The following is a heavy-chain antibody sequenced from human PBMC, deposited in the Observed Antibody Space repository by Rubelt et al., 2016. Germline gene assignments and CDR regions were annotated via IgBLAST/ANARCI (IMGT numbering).Heavy chain of an antibody. CDR1: GFSFLTMRVG. J-gene: IGHJ4*02. V-gene: IGHV2-5*02. CDR2: IYWDDGK. CDR3: AHIRRGIDGNFGMDV. D-gene: IGHD3-3*01. Sequence: QITLKESGRTLVNPTQTLTLTCTFSGFSFLTMRVGVGWIRQAPGKALECLAVIYWDDGKGHSPSLKSRLTITKDTLKNQVLLTMTDMDTVDTATYYCAHIRRGIDGNFGMDVWGQGTLVTVSS.